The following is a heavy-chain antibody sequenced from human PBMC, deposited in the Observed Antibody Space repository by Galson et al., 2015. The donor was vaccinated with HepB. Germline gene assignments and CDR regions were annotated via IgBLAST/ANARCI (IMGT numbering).Heavy chain of an antibody. Sequence: TLSLTCTVSGASISIGGYYWSWIRQHPGRGLEGIGYIFYSGSTDYNPSLKSRATMSVDTSKNQFSLKLRSVTAADTAMYYCARGRTFFSPWGQGTLVTVSS. CDR3: ARGRTFFSP. CDR2: IFYSGST. CDR1: GASISIGGYY. V-gene: IGHV4-31*03. J-gene: IGHJ5*02. D-gene: IGHD3-16*01.